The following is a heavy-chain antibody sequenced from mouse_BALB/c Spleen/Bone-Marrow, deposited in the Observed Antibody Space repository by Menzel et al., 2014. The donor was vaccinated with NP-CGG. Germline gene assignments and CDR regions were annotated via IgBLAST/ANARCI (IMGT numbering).Heavy chain of an antibody. CDR1: GFTFSNYG. V-gene: IGHV5-6-3*01. J-gene: IGHJ2*01. Sequence: EVKLVESGGGLVQPGGSLKLSCAASGFTFSNYGMSWVRQTPDKRLELVATINSNGGSTYYPDSVKGRFTIPRDTAKNTLYLQRSSLKSEETAMYYCVRGNYGNYVDYFDFWGQGTTLTVSS. D-gene: IGHD2-1*01. CDR2: INSNGGST. CDR3: VRGNYGNYVDYFDF.